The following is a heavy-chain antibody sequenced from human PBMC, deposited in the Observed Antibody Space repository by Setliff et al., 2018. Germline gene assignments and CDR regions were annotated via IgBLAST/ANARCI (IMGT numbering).Heavy chain of an antibody. CDR2: INPSGGST. J-gene: IGHJ6*02. CDR1: GGTFSSYA. V-gene: IGHV1-46*01. CDR3: ARGLYCSSTSCYPFYYYYYGMDV. D-gene: IGHD2-2*01. Sequence: ASVKVSCKASGGTFSSYAISWVRQAPGQGLEWMGIINPSGGSTSYAQKFQGRVTMTRDTSTSTVYMELSSLRSEDTAVYYCARGLYCSSTSCYPFYYYYYGMDVWGQGTTVTVSS.